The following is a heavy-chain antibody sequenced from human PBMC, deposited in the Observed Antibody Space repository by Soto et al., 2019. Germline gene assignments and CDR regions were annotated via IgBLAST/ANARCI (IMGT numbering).Heavy chain of an antibody. CDR1: DGSISSGGYY. CDR3: ARNDSGSNNLDY. J-gene: IGHJ4*02. CDR2: ISDSGRT. Sequence: QVQLQESGPGLVKPSQTLSLTCTVSDGSISSGGYYWRWIRQHPGKGLEWIGYISDSGRTYYNPSLESRVTISKDTSKHQFSLRLRSVTSADTAVYFCARNDSGSNNLDYWGQGPLVTVSS. V-gene: IGHV4-31*03. D-gene: IGHD3-10*01.